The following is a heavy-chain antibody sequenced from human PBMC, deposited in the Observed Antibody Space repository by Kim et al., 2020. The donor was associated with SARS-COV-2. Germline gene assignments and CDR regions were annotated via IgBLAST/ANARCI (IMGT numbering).Heavy chain of an antibody. D-gene: IGHD3-10*01. CDR3: ARVYRYYGSGSYYYSYGMDV. V-gene: IGHV3-13*01. J-gene: IGHJ6*02. CDR1: GFTFSSYD. Sequence: GGSLRLSCAASGFTFSSYDMHWVRQATGKGLEWVSAIGTAGDTYYPGSVKGRFTISRENAKNSLYLQMNSLRAGDTAVYYCARVYRYYGSGSYYYSYGMDVWGQGTTVTVSS. CDR2: IGTAGDT.